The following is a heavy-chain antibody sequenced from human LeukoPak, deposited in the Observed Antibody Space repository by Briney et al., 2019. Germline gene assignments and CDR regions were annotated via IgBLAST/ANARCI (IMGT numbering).Heavy chain of an antibody. V-gene: IGHV3-30*18. J-gene: IGHJ6*02. CDR1: GFTFSSYG. Sequence: GRSLRLSCAASGFTFSSYGMHWVRQAPGKGLEWVAVISYDGSNKYYADSVKGRFTISRDNSKNTLYLQMNSLRAEDTAVYYCAKDWYWENLLGTFMDVWGQGTTVTVSS. CDR3: AKDWYWENLLGTFMDV. CDR2: ISYDGSNK. D-gene: IGHD2-8*02.